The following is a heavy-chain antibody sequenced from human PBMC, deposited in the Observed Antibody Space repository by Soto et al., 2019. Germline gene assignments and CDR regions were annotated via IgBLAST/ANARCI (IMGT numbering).Heavy chain of an antibody. CDR2: INGRINYN. Sequence: GGSLRLSCVASGFALTTYTMNWVRQAPGTGLEWVSSINGRINYNYYSDSVKGRFTVSRDNAQNTLSLQMDSLRAEDTAVYFCGKDPNGDYVGGFEFWGPGTMVTVSS. CDR3: GKDPNGDYVGGFEF. J-gene: IGHJ3*01. V-gene: IGHV3-21*04. D-gene: IGHD4-17*01. CDR1: GFALTTYT.